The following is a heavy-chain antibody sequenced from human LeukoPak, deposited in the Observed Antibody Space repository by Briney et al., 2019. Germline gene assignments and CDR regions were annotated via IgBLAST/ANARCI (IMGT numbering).Heavy chain of an antibody. CDR1: GFTFSSYA. Sequence: PGGSLRLSCAASGFTFSSYAMSWVRQAPGKGLEWVSAISGSGGSTYYADSVKGRFTISRDNSKNTLYLQMNSLRAEDTAVYYCAKDSKAYGGHYLDGMDVWGQGTTVTVSS. CDR2: ISGSGGST. J-gene: IGHJ6*02. D-gene: IGHD4-23*01. CDR3: AKDSKAYGGHYLDGMDV. V-gene: IGHV3-23*01.